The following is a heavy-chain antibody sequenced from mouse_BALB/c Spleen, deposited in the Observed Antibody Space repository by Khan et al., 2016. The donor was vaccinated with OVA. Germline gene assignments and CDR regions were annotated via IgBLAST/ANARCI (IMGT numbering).Heavy chain of an antibody. J-gene: IGHJ4*01. D-gene: IGHD2-10*01. Sequence: LVESGPELKKPGETVKISCKASGYSFTNYGMNWVKQSPGKALKWMGWINTYTGEPTYADDFKGRFTFSLETSANTAYLQINILKNEDTATXFCARPPYFSYTLDYWGQGTSVTVSS. CDR2: INTYTGEP. CDR1: GYSFTNYG. V-gene: IGHV9-3-1*01. CDR3: ARPPYFSYTLDY.